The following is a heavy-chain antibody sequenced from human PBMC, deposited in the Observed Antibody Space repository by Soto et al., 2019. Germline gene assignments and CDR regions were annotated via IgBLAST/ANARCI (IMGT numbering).Heavy chain of an antibody. CDR1: GFIFSGYA. V-gene: IGHV3-30-3*01. D-gene: IGHD3-9*01. Sequence: QVQLVESGGGVVQPGGSLRLSCAASGFIFSGYAMHWVRQAPGKGLEWVAVISYDGNTQYYADSVKGRFTVSRDNSNNILYVEMNNLGEEDTAMYYCAKETNAYEINFWGQGTLVTVSP. CDR2: ISYDGNTQ. J-gene: IGHJ4*02. CDR3: AKETNAYEINF.